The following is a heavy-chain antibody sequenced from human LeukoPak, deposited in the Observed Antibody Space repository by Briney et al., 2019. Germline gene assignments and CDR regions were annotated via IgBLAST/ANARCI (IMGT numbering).Heavy chain of an antibody. J-gene: IGHJ4*02. Sequence: SETLSLTCTVSGDSITDSYWSWMRQAPGTGLEWIGYLSYNRGTNYNPSLQSRVTISVGPSRNQFSLKLTSVTAADTAVYYCARALLPRSLFDFWGQGTLVTVSS. CDR1: GDSITDSY. CDR2: LSYNRGT. CDR3: ARALLPRSLFDF. V-gene: IGHV4-59*01. D-gene: IGHD2-15*01.